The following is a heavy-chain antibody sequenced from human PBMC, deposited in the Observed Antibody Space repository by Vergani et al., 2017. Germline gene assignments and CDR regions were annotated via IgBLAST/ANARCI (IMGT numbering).Heavy chain of an antibody. CDR2: IHSSGTT. V-gene: IGHV4-61*02. CDR1: GGSITSGSFY. J-gene: IGHJ5*02. D-gene: IGHD3-10*01. Sequence: QVQLHESGPGLVKPSQTLSLTCTVSGGSITSGSFYWSWIRQPAGKGLEWFGRIHSSGTTNYNPSLKSRVTLSVDTSKNQLSLRMTSVTAADTAVYYCARDSWTSELRGVYWFDTWGQGTQVIVSS. CDR3: ARDSWTSELRGVYWFDT.